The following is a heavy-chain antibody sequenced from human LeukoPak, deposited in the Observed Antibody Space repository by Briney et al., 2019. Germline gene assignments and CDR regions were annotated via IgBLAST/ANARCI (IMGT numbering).Heavy chain of an antibody. CDR2: VSYDGTYK. J-gene: IGHJ4*02. Sequence: GGSLRLSCAASGFNFTAYGMHWVRQAPGKGLEWVAVVSYDGTYKYYADSVKGRFTVSRDNSKNTIYVQMNSLRTEDTAVYYCAKDLALSQMGKLDYWGQGTLVTVSS. CDR3: AKDLALSQMGKLDY. D-gene: IGHD7-27*01. CDR1: GFNFTAYG. V-gene: IGHV3-30*18.